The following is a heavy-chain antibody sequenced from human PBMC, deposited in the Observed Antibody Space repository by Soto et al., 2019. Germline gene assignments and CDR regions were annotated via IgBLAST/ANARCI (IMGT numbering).Heavy chain of an antibody. Sequence: ASVKVSCKASGGTFSSYAISWVRQAPGQGLEWMGGIIPIFGTANYAQKFQGRVTITADESTSTAYMELSSLRSEDTAVYYCARALDCSGGSCLRGWFDPWGQGTLVTVSS. CDR2: IIPIFGTA. V-gene: IGHV1-69*13. CDR1: GGTFSSYA. D-gene: IGHD2-15*01. CDR3: ARALDCSGGSCLRGWFDP. J-gene: IGHJ5*02.